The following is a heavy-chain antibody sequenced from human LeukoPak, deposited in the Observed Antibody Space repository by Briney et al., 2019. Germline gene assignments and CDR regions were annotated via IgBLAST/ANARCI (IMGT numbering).Heavy chain of an antibody. D-gene: IGHD3-10*01. CDR1: GGSISSGSYY. J-gene: IGHJ5*02. CDR2: IYTSGST. V-gene: IGHV4-61*02. Sequence: PSETLSLTCTVSGGSISSGSYYWSWIRQPAGKGLEWIGRIYTSGSTNYNPSLKSRVTISVDTSKNQFSLKLSSVTAADTAVYYCARDLLVRGVIINGGRWFDPWGQGTLVTVSS. CDR3: ARDLLVRGVIINGGRWFDP.